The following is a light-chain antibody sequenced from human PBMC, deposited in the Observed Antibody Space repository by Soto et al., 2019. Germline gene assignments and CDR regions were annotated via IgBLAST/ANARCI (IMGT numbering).Light chain of an antibody. CDR2: DAS. J-gene: IGKJ1*01. Sequence: DIQMTQSPSTLSASVGDRVTITCRASQSISSWLAWYQQKPGKAPKLLIYDASSLESGVPSRFSGSGSGTEFPLTLSRLQPDDFATYYCQQPWTFGQGTKVEIK. V-gene: IGKV1-5*01. CDR1: QSISSW. CDR3: QQPWT.